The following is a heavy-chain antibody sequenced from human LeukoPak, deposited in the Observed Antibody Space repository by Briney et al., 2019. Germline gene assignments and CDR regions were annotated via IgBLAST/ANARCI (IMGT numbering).Heavy chain of an antibody. CDR1: GVSSSSSNW. CDR2: IYHSGST. J-gene: IGHJ4*02. Sequence: SETLSLTCAVSGVSSSSSNWWNWVREPPGEGLEGIGEIYHSGSTNYNPSLKSRVTISVDKSKNQFYLRLSSVTAADTAVYYWARGDPYYFDGWGQGTLVTVSS. V-gene: IGHV4-4*02. CDR3: ARGDPYYFDG. D-gene: IGHD2-21*01.